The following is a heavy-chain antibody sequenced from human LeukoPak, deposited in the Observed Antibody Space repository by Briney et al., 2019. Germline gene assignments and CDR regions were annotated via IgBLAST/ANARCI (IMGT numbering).Heavy chain of an antibody. J-gene: IGHJ4*02. V-gene: IGHV6-1*01. CDR3: ARDGYTYFDY. Sequence: SQTLSLTCAISGDSVSSNSVAWNWLRQSPSRGLEWLGRTYYRSNWYNDYAESVKSRITIDPETSKNQFSLQLTSMTPEDTAVYYCARDGYTYFDYWGQGTLATVSS. CDR2: TYYRSNWYN. CDR1: GDSVSSNSVA. D-gene: IGHD5-24*01.